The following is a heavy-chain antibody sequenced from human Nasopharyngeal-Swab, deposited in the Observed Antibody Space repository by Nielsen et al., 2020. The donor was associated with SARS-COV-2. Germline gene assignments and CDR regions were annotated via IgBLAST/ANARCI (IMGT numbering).Heavy chain of an antibody. J-gene: IGHJ4*02. CDR2: ISGSGGST. CDR1: GFTFSSYA. V-gene: IGHV3-23*01. Sequence: GGSLRLSCAASGFTFSSYAMSWVRQAPGKGLEWVSAISGSGGSTYYADSVKGRFTISRDNTKNTLYLQMNSLRAEDTAVYYCAKDTSLKIRYSSSGHFDYWGQGTLVTVSS. CDR3: AKDTSLKIRYSSSGHFDY. D-gene: IGHD6-6*01.